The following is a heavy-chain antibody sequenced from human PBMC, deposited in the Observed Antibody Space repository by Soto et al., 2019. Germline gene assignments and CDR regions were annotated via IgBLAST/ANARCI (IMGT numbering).Heavy chain of an antibody. V-gene: IGHV1-2*02. CDR1: AYTLTGYY. Sequence: ASVKVSCKASAYTLTGYYTPWVLQAPRQGLEWMGWINPNSGGTNYAQKFQGRVTMTRDTSISTAYMELSRLRSDDTAVYYCARVTYLRWSGNYDYGIDVWGQGTAVTVSS. CDR2: INPNSGGT. D-gene: IGHD4-17*01. J-gene: IGHJ6*02. CDR3: ARVTYLRWSGNYDYGIDV.